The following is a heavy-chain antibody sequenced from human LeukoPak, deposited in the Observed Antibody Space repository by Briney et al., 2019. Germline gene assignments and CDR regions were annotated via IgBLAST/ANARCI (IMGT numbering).Heavy chain of an antibody. CDR2: INHSGST. V-gene: IGHV4-34*01. Sequence: PSETLSLTCAVYGGSFSGYYWSWIRQPPGKGLEWIGEINHSGSTNYNPSLKSRVTISVDTSKNQFSLKLGSVTAADTAVYYCARQWNWNYRYFDYWGQGTLVTVSS. CDR1: GGSFSGYY. D-gene: IGHD1-7*01. J-gene: IGHJ4*02. CDR3: ARQWNWNYRYFDY.